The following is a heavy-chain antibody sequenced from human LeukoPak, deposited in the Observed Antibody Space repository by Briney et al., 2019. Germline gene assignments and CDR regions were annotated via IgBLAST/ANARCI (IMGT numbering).Heavy chain of an antibody. CDR3: ARSYYGSGSYYNWFDP. D-gene: IGHD3-10*01. CDR1: GGSLCGSFSSYF. V-gene: IGHV4-34*01. J-gene: IGHJ5*02. CDR2: INRRGNT. Sequence: SETLSLTCVVSGGSLCGSFSSYFWTWIRQPPGKGLEWIGEINRRGNTNYNPSLKSRVTMSVDTSKNDLSLELTSLTAADTAVYYCARSYYGSGSYYNWFDPWGQGTLVTVSS.